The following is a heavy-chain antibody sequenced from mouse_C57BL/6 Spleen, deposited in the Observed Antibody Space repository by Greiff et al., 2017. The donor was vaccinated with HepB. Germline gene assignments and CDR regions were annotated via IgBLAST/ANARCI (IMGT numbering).Heavy chain of an antibody. D-gene: IGHD1-1*01. CDR2: IYPGDGDT. V-gene: IGHV1-80*01. Sequence: VQLQQSGAELVKPGASVKISCKASGYAFSSYWMNWVKQRPGKGLEWIGQIYPGDGDTNYNGKFKGKATLTADKSSSTAYMQLSSLTSEDSAVYFCARSFPHYYGSSYVSFFDYWGQGTTLTVSS. CDR1: GYAFSSYW. CDR3: ARSFPHYYGSSYVSFFDY. J-gene: IGHJ2*01.